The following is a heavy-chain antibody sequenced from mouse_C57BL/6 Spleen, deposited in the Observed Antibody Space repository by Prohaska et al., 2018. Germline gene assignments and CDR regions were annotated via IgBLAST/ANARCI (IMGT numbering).Heavy chain of an antibody. Sequence: EVKLEESGGGLVQPGGSMKLSCVASGFTFSNYWMNWVRQSPEQGLEWVAQIRLKSDNYATHYAESVKGRFTISRDDSKSSVYLQMNNLRAEDTGIYYCTDYGSSRWGQGTTLTVSS. CDR3: TDYGSSR. J-gene: IGHJ2*01. V-gene: IGHV6-3*01. D-gene: IGHD1-1*01. CDR1: GFTFSNYW. CDR2: IRLKSDNYAT.